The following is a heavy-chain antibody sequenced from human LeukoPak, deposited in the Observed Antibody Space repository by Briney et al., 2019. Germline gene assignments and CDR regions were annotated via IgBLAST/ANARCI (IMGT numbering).Heavy chain of an antibody. J-gene: IGHJ4*02. D-gene: IGHD6-13*01. CDR1: GDSISSHS. CDR3: ARVIGAAGPFDY. Sequence: PSETLSLTCTVSGDSISSHSWSWIRQPPGKGLEWIGYIYYSGSTNYNPSLKSRVTISVDTSKNQFSLKLSSVTAADTAVYYCARVIGAAGPFDYWGQGTLVTVSS. V-gene: IGHV4-59*11. CDR2: IYYSGST.